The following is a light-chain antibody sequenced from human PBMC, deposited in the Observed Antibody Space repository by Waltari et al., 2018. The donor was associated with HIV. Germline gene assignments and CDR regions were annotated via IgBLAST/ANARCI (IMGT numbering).Light chain of an antibody. CDR1: SSDIGAYNY. CDR3: SSYTTTRTLWV. J-gene: IGLJ3*02. Sequence: QTALTQPASVSGSPGQSITISCTGTSSDIGAYNYVSWYQQHPGKAPKPMIYEVNNRPSGVSNRFSGSKSGNTASLMISGLQTEDEADYYCSSYTTTRTLWVFGGGTKLTVL. CDR2: EVN. V-gene: IGLV2-14*01.